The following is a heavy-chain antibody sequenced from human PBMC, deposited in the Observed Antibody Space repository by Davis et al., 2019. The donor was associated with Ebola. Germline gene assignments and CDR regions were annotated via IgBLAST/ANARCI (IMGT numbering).Heavy chain of an antibody. V-gene: IGHV1-69*13. J-gene: IGHJ6*02. CDR2: IIPILGTA. CDR3: ARAIVDYGIYMSYYGMDV. CDR1: GGTFSNYA. D-gene: IGHD4-17*01. Sequence: SVKVSCKASGGTFSNYAITWVRQAPGQGLEWMGGIIPILGTANYAQKFQDRVAITADESRTTAYMELSSLRSEDTAVYYCARAIVDYGIYMSYYGMDVWGQGTTVTVSS.